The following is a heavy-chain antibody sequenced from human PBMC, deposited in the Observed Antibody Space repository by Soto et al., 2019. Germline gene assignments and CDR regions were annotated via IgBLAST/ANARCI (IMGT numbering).Heavy chain of an antibody. CDR3: AKETHLAYFDY. CDR2: ISGSGAST. J-gene: IGHJ4*02. V-gene: IGHV3-23*01. CDR1: GFTFSSYA. Sequence: EVQLLESGGGLVQPGGSLRLSCAASGFTFSSYAMSWVRQAPGKGLEWVSTISGSGASTYYADSVKGRFTIARDISKDTLYLQMNSLRAEETAVYYCAKETHLAYFDYWGQGTLVTVSS.